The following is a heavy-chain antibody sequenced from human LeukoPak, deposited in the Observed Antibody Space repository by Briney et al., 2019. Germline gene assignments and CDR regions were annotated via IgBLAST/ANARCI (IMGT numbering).Heavy chain of an antibody. CDR1: GGSISNYY. J-gene: IGHJ4*02. D-gene: IGHD2-15*01. Sequence: SETLSLTCTVSGGSISNYYWSWIRQPPGQGLEWIGYICYSGSANYNPSLKSRVTISVDTSKNQFSLKLSSVTAADTAVYYCARDDSSGYIDYWGQGTLVTVSS. CDR2: ICYSGSA. V-gene: IGHV4-59*01. CDR3: ARDDSSGYIDY.